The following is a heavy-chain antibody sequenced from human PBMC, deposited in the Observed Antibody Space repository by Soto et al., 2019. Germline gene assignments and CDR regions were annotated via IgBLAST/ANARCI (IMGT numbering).Heavy chain of an antibody. CDR1: GDSISSRNW. J-gene: IGHJ6*02. Sequence: QVQLQESGPGLVKPSGTLSLTCAVSGDSISSRNWWSWVRQPPGKGLEWIGQISHGGNTNYNPSLLCRFTNTVDKSENQFSLKLSSVTAADTAVYDCARAGRGCRSCFSCDSGLYGMDVWGQGTTVTVSS. CDR2: ISHGGNT. D-gene: IGHD2-15*01. CDR3: ARAGRGCRSCFSCDSGLYGMDV. V-gene: IGHV4-4*02.